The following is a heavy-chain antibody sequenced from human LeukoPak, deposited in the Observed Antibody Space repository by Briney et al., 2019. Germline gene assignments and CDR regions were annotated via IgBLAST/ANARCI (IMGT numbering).Heavy chain of an antibody. CDR2: IYTSGST. V-gene: IGHV4-61*02. CDR1: GGSISSGSYY. Sequence: SQTLSLTCTVSGGSISSGSYYWSWIRQPAGKGLEWIGRIYTSGSTNYNPSLKSRVTISVDTSKNQFSLKLSSVTAADTAVYYCARDRGYCSGGSCYHYYYHYMDVWGKGTTVTISS. J-gene: IGHJ6*03. CDR3: ARDRGYCSGGSCYHYYYHYMDV. D-gene: IGHD2-15*01.